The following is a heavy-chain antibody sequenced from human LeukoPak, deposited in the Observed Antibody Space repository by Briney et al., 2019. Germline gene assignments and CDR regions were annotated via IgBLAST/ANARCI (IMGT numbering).Heavy chain of an antibody. V-gene: IGHV4-34*01. CDR1: GGSISGYY. Sequence: SETLSLTCTVSGGSISGYYWSWIRQPPGKGLEWIGEINHSGSTNYNPSLKSRVTISVDTSKNQFSLKLSSVTAADTAVYYCARGWVTMVRGVGYWGQGTLVTVSS. CDR3: ARGWVTMVRGVGY. CDR2: INHSGST. J-gene: IGHJ4*02. D-gene: IGHD3-10*01.